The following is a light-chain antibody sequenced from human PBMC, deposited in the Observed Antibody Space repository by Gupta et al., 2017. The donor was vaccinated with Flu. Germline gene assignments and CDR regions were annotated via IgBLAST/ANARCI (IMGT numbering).Light chain of an antibody. Sequence: QSALTQPASVSGSPGQSITISCTGTSSDIGGYNYVSWYQQHPGRAPKLMIYEVSDRPSGVSTRFSGSKSGNTASLTISGLQAEDEADYYCSSYTTSSTLVFGVGTRVTV. CDR3: SSYTTSSTLV. CDR2: EVS. CDR1: SSDIGGYNY. V-gene: IGLV2-14*01. J-gene: IGLJ1*01.